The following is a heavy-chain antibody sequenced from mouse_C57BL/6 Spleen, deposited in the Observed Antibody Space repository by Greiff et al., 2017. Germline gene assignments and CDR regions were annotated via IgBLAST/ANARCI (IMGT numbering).Heavy chain of an antibody. CDR3: SREGR. CDR2: IHPNSGST. D-gene: IGHD3-3*01. J-gene: IGHJ2*01. CDR1: GYTFTIYW. Sequence: VQLQQPGAELVKPGASVKLSCKASGYTFTIYWMHWVKQRPGQGLDWIGMIHPNSGSTNDNAKFQTKATLTVDKSSSTAYMQLSSLTSEDSAVFYWSREGRWGQGTTLTVSS. V-gene: IGHV1-64*01.